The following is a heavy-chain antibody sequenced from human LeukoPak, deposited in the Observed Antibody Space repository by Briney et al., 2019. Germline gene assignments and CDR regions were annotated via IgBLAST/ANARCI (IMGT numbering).Heavy chain of an antibody. V-gene: IGHV4-34*01. D-gene: IGHD3-3*01. Sequence: SETLSLTCTVYGGSFSGYYWSWIRQPPGKGLEWIGEINHSGSTNYNPSLKSRVTISVDTSKNQFSLKLSSVTAADTAVYYCARWERITARPRLELKGHYYMDVWGKGTTVTVSS. CDR1: GGSFSGYY. CDR2: INHSGST. J-gene: IGHJ6*03. CDR3: ARWERITARPRLELKGHYYMDV.